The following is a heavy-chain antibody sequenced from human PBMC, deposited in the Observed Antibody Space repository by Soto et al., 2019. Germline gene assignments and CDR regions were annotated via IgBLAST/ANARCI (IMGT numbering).Heavy chain of an antibody. V-gene: IGHV1-2*04. CDR3: ATGNSINYYYYGMDF. D-gene: IGHD4-4*01. CDR1: GYTFTGYY. Sequence: ASVKVSCKASGYTFTGYYMHWVRQAPGQGLEWMGWINPNSGGTNYAQKFQGWVTMTRDTSISTAYMELSRLRSDDTAVYYCATGNSINYYYYGMDFWGQGTTVTVSS. CDR2: INPNSGGT. J-gene: IGHJ6*02.